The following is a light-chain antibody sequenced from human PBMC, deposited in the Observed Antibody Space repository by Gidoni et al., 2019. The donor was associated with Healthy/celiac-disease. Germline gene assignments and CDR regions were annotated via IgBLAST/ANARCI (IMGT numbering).Light chain of an antibody. CDR2: GNS. CDR1: SSNIGAGYD. V-gene: IGLV1-40*01. Sequence: QSVLTQPPSVSVAPGPRVTISCTGSSSNIGAGYDVHWYQQLPGTAPKLLIYGNSHRPSGVPDRFSGSKSGTSASLAITGLQAEDEADYYCQSYDSSLFYVFGTGTKVTVL. J-gene: IGLJ1*01. CDR3: QSYDSSLFYV.